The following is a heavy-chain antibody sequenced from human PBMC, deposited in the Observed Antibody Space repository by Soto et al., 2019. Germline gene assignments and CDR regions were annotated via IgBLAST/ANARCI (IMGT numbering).Heavy chain of an antibody. D-gene: IGHD3-10*01. Sequence: PGGSLRLSCTASGFTFSSYGMHWVRQAPGKGLEWVAVIWYDGSNKYYADSVKGRFTISRDNSKNTLYLQMNSLRAEDTAVYYCARDALDYGSGSYYGREYYYYYGMDVWGQGTTVTV. CDR1: GFTFSSYG. CDR2: IWYDGSNK. J-gene: IGHJ6*02. CDR3: ARDALDYGSGSYYGREYYYYYGMDV. V-gene: IGHV3-33*01.